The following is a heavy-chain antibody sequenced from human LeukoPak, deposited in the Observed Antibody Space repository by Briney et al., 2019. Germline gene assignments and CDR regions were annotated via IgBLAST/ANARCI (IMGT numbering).Heavy chain of an antibody. CDR3: ARGRLNRGGSFACYYYYYMDV. Sequence: SETLSLTCAVYGGSFSGYYWSWIRQPPGKGLEWIGEINHSGSTNYNPSLKSRVTISVDTSKNQFSLKLSSVTAADTAVYYCARGRLNRGGSFACYYYYYMDVWGKGTTVTVSS. CDR1: GGSFSGYY. J-gene: IGHJ6*03. D-gene: IGHD1-14*01. V-gene: IGHV4-34*01. CDR2: INHSGST.